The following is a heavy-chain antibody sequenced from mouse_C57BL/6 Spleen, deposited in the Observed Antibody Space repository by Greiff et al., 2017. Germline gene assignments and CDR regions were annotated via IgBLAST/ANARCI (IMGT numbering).Heavy chain of an antibody. D-gene: IGHD2-2*01. CDR3: ARHGGYGAMDY. Sequence: EVQGVESGGGLVKPGGSLKLSCAASGFTFSSYTMSWVRQTPEKRLEWVATISGGGGNTYYPDSVKGRFTISRDNAKNTLYLQMSSLRSEDTALYYCARHGGYGAMDYWGQGTSVTVSS. V-gene: IGHV5-9*01. CDR1: GFTFSSYT. J-gene: IGHJ4*01. CDR2: ISGGGGNT.